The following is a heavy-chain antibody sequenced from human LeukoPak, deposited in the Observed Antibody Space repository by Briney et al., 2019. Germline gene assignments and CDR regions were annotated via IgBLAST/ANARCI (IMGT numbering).Heavy chain of an antibody. V-gene: IGHV1-2*02. J-gene: IGHJ5*02. Sequence: ASVKVSCKASGGTFSSYAISWVRQAPGQGLEWMRWINPNSGGTNYAQKFQGRVTMTRDTSISTAYMELSRLRSDDTAVYYCARIQAATRYWFDPWGQGTLVTVSS. CDR2: INPNSGGT. D-gene: IGHD2-15*01. CDR3: ARIQAATRYWFDP. CDR1: GGTFSSYA.